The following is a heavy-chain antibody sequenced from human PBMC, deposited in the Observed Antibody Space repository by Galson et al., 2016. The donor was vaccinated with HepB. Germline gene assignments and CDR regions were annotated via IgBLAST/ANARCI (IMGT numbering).Heavy chain of an antibody. CDR1: EFTFTSYA. Sequence: SLRLSCAASEFTFTSYAMSWVRQAPGKGLEWVSSVNNSGGRTHSADSVKGRFTISSDNSTNTLFLQMNSLRAEDTALYYCAKDRWTGQLLPHGFDYWGQGTLVTVSS. CDR3: AKDRWTGQLLPHGFDY. D-gene: IGHD6-6*01. V-gene: IGHV3-23*01. CDR2: VNNSGGRT. J-gene: IGHJ4*02.